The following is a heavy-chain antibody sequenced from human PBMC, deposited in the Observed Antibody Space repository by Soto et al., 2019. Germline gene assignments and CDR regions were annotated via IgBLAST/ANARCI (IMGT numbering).Heavy chain of an antibody. CDR2: ISGSGGST. J-gene: IGHJ4*02. D-gene: IGHD3-22*01. CDR1: GFTFSSYA. CDR3: AKVNPYYYDSSGYSLFDY. Sequence: EVQLLESGGGLVQPGGSLRLSCAASGFTFSSYAMSWVRQAPGKGLEWVSAISGSGGSTYYADSVKGRFTISRDNSKNTMYLQMNSLRAEDTAVYYCAKVNPYYYDSSGYSLFDYWGQGTLFTVSS. V-gene: IGHV3-23*01.